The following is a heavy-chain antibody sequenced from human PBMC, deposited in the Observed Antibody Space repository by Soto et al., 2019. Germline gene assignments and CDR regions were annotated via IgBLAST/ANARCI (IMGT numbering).Heavy chain of an antibody. Sequence: QVQLVQSGAEVKKPGSSVKVSCKASGGTFSSYAISWVRQAPGQGLEWMGGIIPIFGTANYAQKFQGRVTITADESTSTASMELSSLRSEDTAVYYCAREGEFDYSDSTRRSYCFDPWGQGTLVTVSS. CDR1: GGTFSSYA. CDR3: AREGEFDYSDSTRRSYCFDP. V-gene: IGHV1-69*01. CDR2: IIPIFGTA. D-gene: IGHD3-22*01. J-gene: IGHJ5*02.